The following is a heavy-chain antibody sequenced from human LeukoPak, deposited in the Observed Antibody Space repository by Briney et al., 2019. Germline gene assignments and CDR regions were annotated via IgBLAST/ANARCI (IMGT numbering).Heavy chain of an antibody. J-gene: IGHJ4*02. CDR1: GFLFSRDN. V-gene: IGHV3-69-1*01. Sequence: PGGSLRLSCTASGFLFSRDNMKWVRQAPGKGLEWVSHISENIYHADSVKGRFTISTDNAKNSLYLQMSNLRAEDTAMYYCVREIGRPKTFYFDSWGRGTLVIVSS. CDR2: ISENI. CDR3: VREIGRPKTFYFDS.